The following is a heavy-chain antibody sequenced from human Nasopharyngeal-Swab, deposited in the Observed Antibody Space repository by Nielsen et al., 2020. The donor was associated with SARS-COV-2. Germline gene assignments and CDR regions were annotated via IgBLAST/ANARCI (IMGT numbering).Heavy chain of an antibody. Sequence: GGSLRLSCAASGFTFSSYSMNWVRQAPGKGLEWVSSISSSSSSYIYYADSVKGRFTISRDNSKNTLYLQMNSLRAEDTAVYYCAKDRGEEYYDILTGLFDLWGRGTLVTVSS. CDR1: GFTFSSYS. J-gene: IGHJ2*01. V-gene: IGHV3-21*04. CDR3: AKDRGEEYYDILTGLFDL. CDR2: ISSSSSSYI. D-gene: IGHD3-9*01.